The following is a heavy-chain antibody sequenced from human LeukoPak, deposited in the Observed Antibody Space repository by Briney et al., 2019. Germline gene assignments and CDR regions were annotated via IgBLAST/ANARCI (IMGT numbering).Heavy chain of an antibody. CDR1: GFTFSSYA. Sequence: GGSLRLSCAASGFTFSSYAMTWVRQAPGKGLEWVSVIGTPDGNTHYADSVRGRFTISRDNSRSMLYLEMNSLRAEDTAVYYCAKYVPSTTKPTRYFDYWDQGTLVTVSS. CDR2: IGTPDGNT. J-gene: IGHJ4*02. D-gene: IGHD4-17*01. V-gene: IGHV3-23*01. CDR3: AKYVPSTTKPTRYFDY.